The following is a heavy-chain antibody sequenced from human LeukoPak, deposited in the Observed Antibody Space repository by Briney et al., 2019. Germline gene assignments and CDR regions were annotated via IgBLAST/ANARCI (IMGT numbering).Heavy chain of an antibody. CDR1: GFTFSSYA. D-gene: IGHD3-10*01. CDR2: ISYDGSNK. CDR3: ARDPPASRGYYYGMDV. Sequence: PGGSLRLSCAASGFTFSSYAMHWIRQVPGKWLEWVAVISYDGSNKYYADSVKGRFTISRDNSKNTLYLQMNSLRAEDTAVYYCARDPPASRGYYYGMDVWGQGTTVTVSS. J-gene: IGHJ6*02. V-gene: IGHV3-30*04.